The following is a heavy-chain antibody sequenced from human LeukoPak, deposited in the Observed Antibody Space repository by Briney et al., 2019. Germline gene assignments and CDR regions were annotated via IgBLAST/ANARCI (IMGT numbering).Heavy chain of an antibody. CDR2: IRYDGSNK. J-gene: IGHJ4*02. Sequence: GGSLRLSCAASGFTFSSYGMHWVRQAPGKGLEWVAFIRYDGSNKYYADSVRGRFTISRDNSKNTLYLQMNSLRAEDTAVYYCARDSSTYYYGSGSYGGSLHYWGQGTLVTVSS. CDR3: ARDSSTYYYGSGSYGGSLHY. V-gene: IGHV3-30*02. D-gene: IGHD3-10*01. CDR1: GFTFSSYG.